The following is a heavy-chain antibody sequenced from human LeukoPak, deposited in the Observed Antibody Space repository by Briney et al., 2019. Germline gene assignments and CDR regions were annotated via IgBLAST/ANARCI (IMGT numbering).Heavy chain of an antibody. D-gene: IGHD7-27*01. CDR1: C. Sequence: CWSWIRQPPGKGLEWTGELNHSGSTNYNPSLKSRVTISVDTSKNQFSLKLSSVTAADTAVYYCARTQRARGPTGAPKQDYYYGMDVWGQGTTVTVSS. CDR2: LNHSGST. CDR3: ARTQRARGPTGAPKQDYYYGMDV. V-gene: IGHV4-34*01. J-gene: IGHJ6*02.